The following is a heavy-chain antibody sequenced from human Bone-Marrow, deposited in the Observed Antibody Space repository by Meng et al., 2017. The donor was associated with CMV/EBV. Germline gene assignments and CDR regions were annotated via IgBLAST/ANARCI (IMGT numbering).Heavy chain of an antibody. CDR3: ARVGPATTNNWFDP. Sequence: SGYIFTNYGVSWVRQAPGQVLEWMGWISCYNGKANYAQKVQGRITMTTDTSTSTVYMELRSLRSDDTAVYFCARVGPATTNNWFDPWGQGTLVTVSS. J-gene: IGHJ5*02. V-gene: IGHV1-18*01. D-gene: IGHD1-1*01. CDR1: GYIFTNYG. CDR2: ISCYNGKA.